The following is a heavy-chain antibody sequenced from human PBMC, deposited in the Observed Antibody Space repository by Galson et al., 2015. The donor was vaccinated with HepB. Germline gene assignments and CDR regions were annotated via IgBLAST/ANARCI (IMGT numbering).Heavy chain of an antibody. Sequence: ETLSLTCTVSGGSISSYYWSWIRQPPGKGLEWIGYIYYSGSTNYNPSLKSRVTISVDTSKNQFSLKLSSVTAADTAVYYCARHAPYRRYSSGWGLDDWGQGTLVTVSS. CDR1: GGSISSYY. J-gene: IGHJ4*02. V-gene: IGHV4-59*08. CDR3: ARHAPYRRYSSGWGLDD. CDR2: IYYSGST. D-gene: IGHD6-19*01.